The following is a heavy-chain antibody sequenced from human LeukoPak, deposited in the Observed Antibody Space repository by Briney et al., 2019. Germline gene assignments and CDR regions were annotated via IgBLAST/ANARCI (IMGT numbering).Heavy chain of an antibody. D-gene: IGHD5/OR15-5a*01. V-gene: IGHV3-23*01. CDR1: GFTFSSYA. J-gene: IGHJ4*02. CDR3: AKDRVYLREFDY. CDR2: ITGSGDDA. Sequence: GGSLRLSCAASGFTFSSYAMSWVRQAPGKGLEWVSAITGSGDDAYHADSVKGRFTISRDNSKNTLYLQMNSLRAEDTAVYYCAKDRVYLREFDYWGQGTLVTVSS.